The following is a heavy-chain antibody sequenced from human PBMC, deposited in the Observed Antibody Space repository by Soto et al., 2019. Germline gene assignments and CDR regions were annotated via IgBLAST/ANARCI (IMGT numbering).Heavy chain of an antibody. CDR3: ARGGIDSSGYPDAFDI. Sequence: ASVKVSCKASGYTFTGYYMHWVRQAPGQGLEWMGWINPNSGGTNYAQKLQGWVTMTRDTSISTAYMELSRLRSDDTAVYYCARGGIDSSGYPDAFDIWGQGTMVTVAS. D-gene: IGHD3-22*01. J-gene: IGHJ3*02. CDR2: INPNSGGT. CDR1: GYTFTGYY. V-gene: IGHV1-2*04.